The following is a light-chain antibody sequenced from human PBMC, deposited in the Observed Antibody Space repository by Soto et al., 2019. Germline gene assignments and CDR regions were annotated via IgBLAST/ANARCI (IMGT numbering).Light chain of an antibody. V-gene: IGKV4-1*01. J-gene: IGKJ5*01. Sequence: DIVMTQSPDSLAVSLGERATINCKSSQSAFYSSSNKNYLAGYQQKPGQPPKLLIHWASTREFGVPDRFSGSGSGTDFTLTISRLQADDVVMYYCQQCYILPVTFGQGTRLEIK. CDR3: QQCYILPVT. CDR1: QSAFYSSSNKNY. CDR2: WAS.